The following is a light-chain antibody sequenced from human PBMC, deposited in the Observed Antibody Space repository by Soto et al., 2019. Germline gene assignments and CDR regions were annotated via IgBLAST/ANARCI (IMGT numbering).Light chain of an antibody. J-gene: IGKJ3*01. CDR1: QSFSSSY. CDR3: QHYGSALFT. Sequence: EIVLTQSPGTLSLSPGERATLSCRASQSFSSSYLAWYQQKPGQAPRLLIYSASSRATGIPDRFSGSGSGPDFTLTISSLEPEDFAVYYCQHYGSALFTFGPGTKVDVK. V-gene: IGKV3-20*01. CDR2: SAS.